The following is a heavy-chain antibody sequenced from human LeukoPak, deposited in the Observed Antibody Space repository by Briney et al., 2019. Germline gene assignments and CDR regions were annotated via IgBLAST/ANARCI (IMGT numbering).Heavy chain of an antibody. D-gene: IGHD1-26*01. CDR1: GFTFSSYA. Sequence: GRSLRLSCAASGFTFSSYAMHWVRQAPGKGLEWVAVISYDGSNKYYADSVKGRFTISRDNSKNTLYLQMNSLRAEDTAVYYCASGVGATSSDYWGQGTLVTVSS. CDR2: ISYDGSNK. J-gene: IGHJ4*02. V-gene: IGHV3-30-3*01. CDR3: ASGVGATSSDY.